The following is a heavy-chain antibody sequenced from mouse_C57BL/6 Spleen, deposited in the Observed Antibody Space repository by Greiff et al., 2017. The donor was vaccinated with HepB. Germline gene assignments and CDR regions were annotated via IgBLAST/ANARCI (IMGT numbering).Heavy chain of an antibody. V-gene: IGHV5-17*01. CDR2: ISSGSSTI. CDR3: ARSRGAPPAWFAY. Sequence: EVQLVESGGGLVKPGGSLKLSCAASGFTFSDYGMHWVRQAPEKGLEWVAYISSGSSTIYYADTVKGRFTISRDNAKNTLFLQMTSLRSEDTAMYYCARSRGAPPAWFAYWGQGTLVTVSA. D-gene: IGHD3-1*01. J-gene: IGHJ3*01. CDR1: GFTFSDYG.